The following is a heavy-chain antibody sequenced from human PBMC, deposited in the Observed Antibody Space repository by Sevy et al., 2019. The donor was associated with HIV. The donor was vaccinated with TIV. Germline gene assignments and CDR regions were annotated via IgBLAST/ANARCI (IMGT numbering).Heavy chain of an antibody. CDR1: GFTLSTHV. CDR2: ISYDESTK. J-gene: IGHJ4*02. D-gene: IGHD4-17*01. CDR3: ARDPRLYGDNVEGFDS. Sequence: GGSLRLSCEVSGFTLSTHVMHWVRQAPGKGLDWVAAISYDESTKYYADSVKGRFTISRDNPKNSLFLQMKSLTPEDTAVYYCARDPRLYGDNVEGFDSWGQGTLVTVSS. V-gene: IGHV3-30*03.